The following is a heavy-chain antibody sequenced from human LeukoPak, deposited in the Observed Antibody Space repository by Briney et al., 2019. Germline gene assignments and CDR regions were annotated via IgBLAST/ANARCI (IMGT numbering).Heavy chain of an antibody. Sequence: SETLSLTCTVSGGSISTYYWNWIRQPPGKGLEWIGSIYYSGSTYYNPSLKSRVTISVDTSKNQSSLKLSSVTAADTAVYYCARTSRDGYSYDAFDIWGQGTMVTVSS. D-gene: IGHD5-24*01. CDR1: GGSISTYY. V-gene: IGHV4-59*01. CDR2: IYYSGST. J-gene: IGHJ3*02. CDR3: ARTSRDGYSYDAFDI.